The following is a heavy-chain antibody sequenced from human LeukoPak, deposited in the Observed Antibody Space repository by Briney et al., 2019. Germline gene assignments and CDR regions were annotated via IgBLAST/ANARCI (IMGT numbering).Heavy chain of an antibody. V-gene: IGHV1-18*01. J-gene: IGHJ5*02. Sequence: ASVKVSCKASGYTFTSYGISWVRQAPGQGLEWMGWISAYNGNTNYAQKLQGRVTMTTDTSTSTACMELRSLRSDDTAVYYCARDGNWNDAWWFDPWGQGTLVTVSS. D-gene: IGHD1-20*01. CDR1: GYTFTSYG. CDR2: ISAYNGNT. CDR3: ARDGNWNDAWWFDP.